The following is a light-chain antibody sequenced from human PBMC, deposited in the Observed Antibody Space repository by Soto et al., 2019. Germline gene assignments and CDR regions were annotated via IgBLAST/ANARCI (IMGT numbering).Light chain of an antibody. CDR2: EVS. CDR1: SSDVGGYNS. Sequence: QSVLTQPACVSGSPGQSITISCTGTSSDVGGYNSVSWYQQHPGKAPKLIIYEVSNRPSGVSNRFSGSKSGNTASLTISGLQAEDEADYYCSSYTSSSLYVFGTGTKVTVL. CDR3: SSYTSSSLYV. J-gene: IGLJ1*01. V-gene: IGLV2-14*01.